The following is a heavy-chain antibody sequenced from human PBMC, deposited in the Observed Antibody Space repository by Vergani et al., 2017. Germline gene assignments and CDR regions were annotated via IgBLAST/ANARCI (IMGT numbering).Heavy chain of an antibody. D-gene: IGHD2-8*01. CDR2: IRHDGIT. Sequence: QAQLQQWGAGLLKPSETLSLTCAIYGGPFNDYWWTWIRQPPGKGLEWIGEIRHDGITHYSPSLKSRVTISIDTSTHQFSLNLRSVTAADTAVYYCAREGYCTNGVCFTLFDVWGQGALVTVSS. CDR1: GGPFNDYW. V-gene: IGHV4-34*01. J-gene: IGHJ4*02. CDR3: AREGYCTNGVCFTLFDV.